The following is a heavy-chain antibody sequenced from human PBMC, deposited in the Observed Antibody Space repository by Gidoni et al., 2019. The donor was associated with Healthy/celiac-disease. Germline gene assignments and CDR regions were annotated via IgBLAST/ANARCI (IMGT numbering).Heavy chain of an antibody. CDR2: IRYDGSNK. CDR3: AKDDYYDSSGYYHP. V-gene: IGHV3-30*02. D-gene: IGHD3-22*01. Sequence: QVQLVESGGGVVQPGGSLRLSCAASGFTFSSYGMHWVRQAPGKGLEWVAFIRYDGSNKYYADPVKGRFTISRDDSKNTLYLQMNSLRAEDTAVYYCAKDDYYDSSGYYHPWGQGTLVTVSS. J-gene: IGHJ5*02. CDR1: GFTFSSYG.